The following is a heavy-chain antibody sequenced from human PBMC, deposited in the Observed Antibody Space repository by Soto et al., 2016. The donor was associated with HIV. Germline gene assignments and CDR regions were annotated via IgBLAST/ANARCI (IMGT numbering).Heavy chain of an antibody. CDR2: IIPMFGTT. D-gene: IGHD6-19*01. V-gene: IGHV1-69*01. J-gene: IGHJ6*03. Sequence: PGQGLEWMGGIIPMFGTTNYAQKFQVRVTITADESTSTAYMELSSLRSDDTAVYYCAREGTISVENYFYYYMDVWGNGTTVTVSS. CDR3: AREGTISVENYFYYYMDV.